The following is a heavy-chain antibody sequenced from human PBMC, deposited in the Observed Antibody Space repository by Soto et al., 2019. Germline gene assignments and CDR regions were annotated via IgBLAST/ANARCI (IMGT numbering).Heavy chain of an antibody. CDR2: IYYSGST. J-gene: IGHJ6*01. V-gene: IGHV4-30-4*01. CDR3: ARGVGYYGMEV. D-gene: IGHD1-26*01. Sequence: SETVSLTCTFSVGSISSGDYYCSGIRQPPWKGLEWIGYIYYSGSTYYNPSLKSRVTISVDTSKNQFSLKLSSVTAADTAVYYCARGVGYYGMEVWGQGTTVTVS. CDR1: VGSISSGDYY.